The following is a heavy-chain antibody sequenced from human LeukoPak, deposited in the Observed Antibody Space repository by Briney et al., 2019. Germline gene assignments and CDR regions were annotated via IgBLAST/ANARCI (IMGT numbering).Heavy chain of an antibody. Sequence: SETLSLTCAVSGGSISSYYWSWIRQPPGKGLEWIGYIYYSGSTNYNPSLKSRVTISVDTSKNQFSLKLSSVTAADTAVYYCARFPYSNYDNSDYWGQGTLVTVSS. CDR3: ARFPYSNYDNSDY. CDR2: IYYSGST. CDR1: GGSISSYY. J-gene: IGHJ4*02. D-gene: IGHD4-4*01. V-gene: IGHV4-59*08.